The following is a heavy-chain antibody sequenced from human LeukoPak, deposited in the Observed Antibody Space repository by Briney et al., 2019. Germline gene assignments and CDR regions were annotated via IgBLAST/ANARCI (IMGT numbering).Heavy chain of an antibody. Sequence: GGSLRLSCAASGFTFSSYEMNWVRQAPGKVLEWVSYISSSGSTIYYADSVKGRFTISRDNAKNSLYLQMNSLRAEDTAVYYCAELGITMIGGVWGKGTTVTVSS. CDR2: ISSSGSTI. CDR3: AELGITMIGGV. V-gene: IGHV3-48*03. CDR1: GFTFSSYE. J-gene: IGHJ6*04. D-gene: IGHD3-10*02.